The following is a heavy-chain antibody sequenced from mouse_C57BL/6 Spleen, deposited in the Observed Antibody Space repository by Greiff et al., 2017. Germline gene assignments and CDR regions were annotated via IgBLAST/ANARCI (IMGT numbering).Heavy chain of an antibody. D-gene: IGHD1-1*01. Sequence: VQLQQSGAELVRPGASVKLSCKASGFTFTDYYINWVKQRPGQGLEWIARIYPVSGNTYYTEKFKGKATLTAEKASSTAYMQLSSLTSEDSAVYFWARRVGGSSGFAYWGKGTLVTVSA. V-gene: IGHV1-76*01. CDR2: IYPVSGNT. J-gene: IGHJ3*01. CDR3: ARRVGGSSGFAY. CDR1: GFTFTDYY.